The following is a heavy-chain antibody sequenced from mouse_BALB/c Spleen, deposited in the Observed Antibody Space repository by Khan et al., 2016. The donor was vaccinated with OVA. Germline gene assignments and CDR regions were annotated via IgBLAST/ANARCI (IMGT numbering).Heavy chain of an antibody. CDR3: TRNGFGNYESWDY. J-gene: IGHJ2*01. D-gene: IGHD2-1*01. CDR2: IYPGNSDI. CDR1: GYTFTSYW. V-gene: IGHV1-5*01. Sequence: VQLQQSGTVLARPGASVKMSCKASGYTFTSYWMHWVKQRPGQGLEWIGAIYPGNSDINYNQKFKGKAKLTADTSTSTAYMELNSLTNEDSAVYYGTRNGFGNYESWDYWGQGTTLTVSS.